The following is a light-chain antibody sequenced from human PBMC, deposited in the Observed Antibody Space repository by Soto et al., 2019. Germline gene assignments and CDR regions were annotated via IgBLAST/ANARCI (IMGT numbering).Light chain of an antibody. CDR2: EVS. CDR3: SSYTTTSTIYV. Sequence: QSVLTQPASVSGSPGQSITISCTGTSSDVGGYNYVSWYQQHPGKAPKLMIYEVSNRPPGISNRFSGSKSGNTASLTISGLQAEDEADYYCSSYTTTSTIYVFGTGTKLTVL. V-gene: IGLV2-14*01. CDR1: SSDVGGYNY. J-gene: IGLJ1*01.